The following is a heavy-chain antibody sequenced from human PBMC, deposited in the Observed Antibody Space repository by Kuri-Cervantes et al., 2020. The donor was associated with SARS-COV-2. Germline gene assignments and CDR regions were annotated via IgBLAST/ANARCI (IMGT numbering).Heavy chain of an antibody. CDR1: GFTFSSYA. CDR3: ARDPYYYGDYPDY. V-gene: IGHV3-30*04. CDR2: ISYDGSNK. J-gene: IGHJ4*02. D-gene: IGHD3-16*01. Sequence: GESLKISCAASGFTFSSYAMHWVRPAPGKVLEWVAVISYDGSNKYYADSVKGRFTISRDNSKNTLYLQMNSLRAEDTAVYYCARDPYYYGDYPDYWGQGTLVTVSS.